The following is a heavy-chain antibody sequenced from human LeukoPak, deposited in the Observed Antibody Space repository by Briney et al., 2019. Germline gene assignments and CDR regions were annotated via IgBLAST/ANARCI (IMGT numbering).Heavy chain of an antibody. Sequence: GGSLRLSCAASGFTFSSYGMHCVRQAPGKGLEWVAVIWYDGSNKYYADSVKGRFTISRDNSKNTLYLQMNSLRAEDTAVYYCARDQGSLGCPNDYWGQGTLVTVSS. V-gene: IGHV3-33*01. CDR3: ARDQGSLGCPNDY. CDR2: IWYDGSNK. J-gene: IGHJ4*02. D-gene: IGHD3-16*01. CDR1: GFTFSSYG.